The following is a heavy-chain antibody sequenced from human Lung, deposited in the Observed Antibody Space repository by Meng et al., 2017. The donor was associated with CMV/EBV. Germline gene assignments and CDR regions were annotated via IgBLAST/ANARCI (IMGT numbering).Heavy chain of an antibody. CDR3: ARNTLSYYGMDV. CDR1: GFTFSSYS. J-gene: IGHJ6*02. Sequence: GESXKIXCAASGFTFSSYSMNWVRQAPGKGLEWVSYINKNGFNIEYADSVKGRFTISRDNAKNSLYLQLNSLRAEDTAIYYYARNTLSYYGMDVWGQGTTVTVSS. V-gene: IGHV3-48*04. D-gene: IGHD1/OR15-1a*01. CDR2: INKNGFNI.